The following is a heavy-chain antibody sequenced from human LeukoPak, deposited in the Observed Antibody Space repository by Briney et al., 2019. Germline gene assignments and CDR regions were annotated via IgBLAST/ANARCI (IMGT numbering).Heavy chain of an antibody. D-gene: IGHD5-18*01. V-gene: IGHV3-30-3*01. CDR3: AREAPQYSYGYEANWFDP. CDR1: GFTFSSYA. J-gene: IGHJ5*02. Sequence: GGSLRLSCAAYGFTFSSYAMHWVRQAPGKGLEWVAVISYDGSNKYYADSVKGRFTISRDNSKNTLYLQMNSLRAEDTAVYYCAREAPQYSYGYEANWFDPWGQGTLVTVSS. CDR2: ISYDGSNK.